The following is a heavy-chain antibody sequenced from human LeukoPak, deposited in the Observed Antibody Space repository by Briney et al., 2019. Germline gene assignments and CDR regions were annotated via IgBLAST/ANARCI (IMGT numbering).Heavy chain of an antibody. J-gene: IGHJ4*02. CDR3: VRVTKYNDLWTGFYH. CDR2: MNPNSGNT. D-gene: IGHD3-3*01. Sequence: GASVKVSCKASGYSFTTYDINWVRQATGQGLEWMGWMNPNSGNTGHAQKFQGRVTMTRNTSIGTAYLELSGLGSEDTAVYYCVRVTKYNDLWTGFYHWGQGTPVTVSS. CDR1: GYSFTTYD. V-gene: IGHV1-8*01.